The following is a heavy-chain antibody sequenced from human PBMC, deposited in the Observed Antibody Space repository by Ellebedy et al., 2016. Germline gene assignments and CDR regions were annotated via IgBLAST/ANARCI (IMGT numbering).Heavy chain of an antibody. J-gene: IGHJ4*02. D-gene: IGHD3-9*01. CDR3: AREDYDILTGYYRGVDY. CDR1: GYTFTSYG. Sequence: ASVKVSCXASGYTFTSYGISWVRQAPGQGLEWMGWISAYNGNTNYAQKLQGRVTMTTDKSTSTAYMELRSLRSDDTAVYYCAREDYDILTGYYRGVDYWGQGTLVTVSS. V-gene: IGHV1-18*01. CDR2: ISAYNGNT.